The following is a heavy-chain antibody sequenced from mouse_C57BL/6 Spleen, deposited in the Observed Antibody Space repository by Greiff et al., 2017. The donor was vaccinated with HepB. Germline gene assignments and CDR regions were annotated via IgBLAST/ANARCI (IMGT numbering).Heavy chain of an antibody. CDR3: ARKSAYYSYYYAMDY. D-gene: IGHD2-12*01. J-gene: IGHJ4*01. CDR1: GYSFTGYY. V-gene: IGHV1-42*01. Sequence: VQLKESGPELVKPGASVKISCKASGYSFTGYYMNWVKQSPEKSLEWIGEINPSTGGTTYNQKFKAKATLTVDKSSSTAYMQLKSLTSEDSAVYYCARKSAYYSYYYAMDYWGQGTSVTVSS. CDR2: INPSTGGT.